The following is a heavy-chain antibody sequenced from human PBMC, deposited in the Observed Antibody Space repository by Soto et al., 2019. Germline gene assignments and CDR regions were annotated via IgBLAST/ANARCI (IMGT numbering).Heavy chain of an antibody. D-gene: IGHD3-9*01. CDR2: IKTNTEGGTT. CDR3: TRNPPPYYDVLAGFAFDV. V-gene: IGHV3-15*01. J-gene: IGHJ3*01. Sequence: EVQLVESGGGLVKPGESLRVSCTASGFTFSSAWMSWVRQAPGEGLEWVGLIKTNTEGGTTDYAAPLKGRFTISREGFRNTPYLQMNRLKTEDTGIYYCTRNPPPYYDVLAGFAFDVWGRGTRVTVSS. CDR1: GFTFSSAW.